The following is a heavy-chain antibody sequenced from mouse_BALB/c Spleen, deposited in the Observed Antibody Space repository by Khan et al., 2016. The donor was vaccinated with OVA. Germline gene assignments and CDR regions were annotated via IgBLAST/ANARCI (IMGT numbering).Heavy chain of an antibody. CDR1: GYSITSEFA. CDR3: AREDYYDYGPFPY. V-gene: IGHV3-2*02. J-gene: IGHJ3*01. Sequence: EVELVESGPGLVKPSQSLSLTCTVTGYSITSEFAWNWIRQFPGNKLEWMGYISYSGNTRYNPSLKSLISITRVTSRNQFFLQLNSVTTEDTATYYCAREDYYDYGPFPYWGQGTLVTVSA. CDR2: ISYSGNT. D-gene: IGHD2-4*01.